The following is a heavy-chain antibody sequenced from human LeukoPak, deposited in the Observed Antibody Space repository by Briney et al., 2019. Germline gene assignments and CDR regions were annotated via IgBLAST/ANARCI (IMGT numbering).Heavy chain of an antibody. J-gene: IGHJ4*02. CDR3: TRGRRYYYDSSGYYYVPLFDY. CDR2: IRSKAYGGTT. V-gene: IGHV3-49*04. CDR1: GFTFGDYA. D-gene: IGHD3-22*01. Sequence: PGGSLRLSCTASGFTFGDYAMSWVRQAPGKGLEWVGFIRSKAYGGTTEYAASVKGRFTISRDDSKSIAYLQMNSLKTEDTAVYYCTRGRRYYYDSSGYYYVPLFDYWGQGTLVTVSS.